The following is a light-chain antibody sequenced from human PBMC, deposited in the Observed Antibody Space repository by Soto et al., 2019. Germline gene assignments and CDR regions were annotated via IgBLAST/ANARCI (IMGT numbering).Light chain of an antibody. CDR2: GAS. Sequence: EIVMTQSPPTLSVSPGERATLSCRASQSVSSNLAWYQQKPGQAPRLLIYGASTRVTGIPARFSGSGSGTEFTLTISSLQSEDFAVYYCQQYNNWPPVTFGGGTKVDNK. CDR1: QSVSSN. J-gene: IGKJ4*01. V-gene: IGKV3-15*01. CDR3: QQYNNWPPVT.